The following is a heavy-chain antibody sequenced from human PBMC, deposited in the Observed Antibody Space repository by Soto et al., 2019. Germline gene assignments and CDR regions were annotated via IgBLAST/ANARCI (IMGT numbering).Heavy chain of an antibody. V-gene: IGHV1-18*01. CDR3: ARDKIWFGEPYDAFDI. Sequence: ASVKVSCKASGYTFTSYGISWVRQAPGHGLEWMGWISAYNGNTNYAQKLQGRVTMTTDTSTSTAYMELRSLRSDDTAVYYCARDKIWFGEPYDAFDIWGQGTMVTVSS. D-gene: IGHD3-10*01. CDR2: ISAYNGNT. J-gene: IGHJ3*02. CDR1: GYTFTSYG.